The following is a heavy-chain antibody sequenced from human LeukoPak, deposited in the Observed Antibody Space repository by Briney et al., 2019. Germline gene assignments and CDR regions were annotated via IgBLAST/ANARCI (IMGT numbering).Heavy chain of an antibody. CDR2: VDTSGAAT. Sequence: GGSLRLSCAASGFTFSNAWMDWVRQAPGKGLEWVSGVDTSGAATYYADSVKGRFTISRDNSKNTLYLQMNSLRAEDTAVYYCAKVGPGGYCSSTSCYYFDYWGQGTLVTVSS. J-gene: IGHJ4*02. D-gene: IGHD2-2*01. CDR1: GFTFSNAW. V-gene: IGHV3-23*01. CDR3: AKVGPGGYCSSTSCYYFDY.